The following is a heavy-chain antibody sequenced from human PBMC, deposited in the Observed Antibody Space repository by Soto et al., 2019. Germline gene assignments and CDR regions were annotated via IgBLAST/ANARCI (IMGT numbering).Heavy chain of an antibody. CDR3: AREISAYDAFDI. CDR1: GYTFTSYY. V-gene: IGHV1-2*04. CDR2: INPNSGGT. D-gene: IGHD3-22*01. J-gene: IGHJ3*02. Sequence: ASVKVSCKASGYTFTSYYMHRVRQPPRQGLEWMGWINPNSGGTNYAQEFQGWVTMTRDTSISTAYMELSRLRSDDTAVYYCAREISAYDAFDIWGQGTMVTVSS.